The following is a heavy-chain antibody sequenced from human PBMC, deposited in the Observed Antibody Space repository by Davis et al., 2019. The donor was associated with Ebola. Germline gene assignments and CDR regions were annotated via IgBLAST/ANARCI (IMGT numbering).Heavy chain of an antibody. CDR2: IWYDGSNK. Sequence: GGSLRLSCAASGFTFSSYGMHWVRQAPGKGLEWVAVIWYDGSNKYYADSVKGRFTISRDNSKNTLYLQMNSLRAEDTAVYYCARGEGRLAFCGGDCRTIDYWGQGTLVTVSS. CDR1: GFTFSSYG. J-gene: IGHJ4*02. CDR3: ARGEGRLAFCGGDCRTIDY. V-gene: IGHV3-33*01. D-gene: IGHD2-21*02.